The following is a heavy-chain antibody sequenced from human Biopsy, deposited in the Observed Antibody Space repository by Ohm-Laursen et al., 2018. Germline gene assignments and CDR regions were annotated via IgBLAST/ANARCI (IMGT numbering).Heavy chain of an antibody. Sequence: GSSVKVSCKTSGYTFTAYGISWVRQAPGQGLEWMGWISTYNDDTNIAQKFQGRVSMTTDTSTRTAYMELRSLRSGGTAIYFCARDPGYDFWSGSDPFDIRGQGTLVTVS. CDR3: ARDPGYDFWSGSDPFDI. J-gene: IGHJ3*02. V-gene: IGHV1-18*04. D-gene: IGHD3-3*01. CDR2: ISTYNDDT. CDR1: GYTFTAYG.